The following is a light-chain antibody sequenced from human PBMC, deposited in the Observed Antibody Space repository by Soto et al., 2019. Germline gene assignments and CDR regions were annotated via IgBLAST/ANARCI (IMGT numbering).Light chain of an antibody. Sequence: QSALTQPASVSGSPGQSITISCTGSSSDVGAYNCVSWYQQHPGKAPKLMIYDVSSRPSGVSDRFSGSKSGNTASLTISGLQPEDEADYYCSSFTSSITLLFGGGTKLTVL. CDR3: SSFTSSITLL. V-gene: IGLV2-14*03. CDR1: SSDVGAYNC. J-gene: IGLJ2*01. CDR2: DVS.